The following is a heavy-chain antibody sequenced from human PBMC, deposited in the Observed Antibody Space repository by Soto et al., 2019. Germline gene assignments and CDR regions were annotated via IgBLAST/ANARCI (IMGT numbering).Heavy chain of an antibody. CDR3: ASSYGSGYPAFDY. CDR2: VNPIVSMS. Sequence: QVQLVQSGAEVKRPGSSVKVSCKASGDTFNFYSINWVRQAPGLGLEWMGRVNPIVSMSNYAQKFQGRVTMTXDXXTSTAYMELSSLRSEDTAIYYCASSYGSGYPAFDYWGQGALVTVSS. D-gene: IGHD3-10*01. J-gene: IGHJ4*02. V-gene: IGHV1-69*02. CDR1: GDTFNFYS.